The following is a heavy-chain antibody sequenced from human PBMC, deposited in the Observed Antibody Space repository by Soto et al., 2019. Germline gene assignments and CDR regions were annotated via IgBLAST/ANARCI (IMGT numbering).Heavy chain of an antibody. Sequence: SETLSLTCTVSGGSVSSDSHYWSWIRQSPQKGLKWMGYVYYTGSIEYNPSLKSRVTISVDTSKNQFSLTLMSVTAADAAIYYCARKPKRISFDIWGQGTKVT. D-gene: IGHD3-16*01. V-gene: IGHV4-61*01. CDR3: ARKPKRISFDI. CDR2: VYYTGSI. J-gene: IGHJ3*02. CDR1: GGSVSSDSHY.